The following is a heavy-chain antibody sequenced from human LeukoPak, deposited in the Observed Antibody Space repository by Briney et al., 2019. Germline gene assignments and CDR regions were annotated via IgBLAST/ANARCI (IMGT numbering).Heavy chain of an antibody. D-gene: IGHD3-10*02. J-gene: IGHJ6*04. V-gene: IGHV3-9*01. CDR2: VSRNSDFI. CDR3: AELGITMIGGV. CDR1: GFMFDDYA. Sequence: GGSLRLSCAASGFMFDDYAMHWVRQVPGKGLEWVSGVSRNSDFIAYADSVKGRFTISRDNAKNSLYLQMNSLRAEDTAVYYCAELGITMIGGVWGKGTTVTISS.